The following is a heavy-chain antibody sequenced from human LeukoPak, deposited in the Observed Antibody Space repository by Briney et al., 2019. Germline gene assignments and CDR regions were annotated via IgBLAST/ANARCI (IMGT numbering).Heavy chain of an antibody. J-gene: IGHJ3*02. Sequence: GESLKISCKGSGYSFTSYWIGWVRQMPGKGLEWMGIIYPGDSDTRYSPSFQGQVTISADKSISTAYLQWSSLKASDTAMYYCARHGFTYGDYVERPAGGDAFDIWGQGTMVTVSS. CDR1: GYSFTSYW. CDR3: ARHGFTYGDYVERPAGGDAFDI. V-gene: IGHV5-51*01. D-gene: IGHD4-17*01. CDR2: IYPGDSDT.